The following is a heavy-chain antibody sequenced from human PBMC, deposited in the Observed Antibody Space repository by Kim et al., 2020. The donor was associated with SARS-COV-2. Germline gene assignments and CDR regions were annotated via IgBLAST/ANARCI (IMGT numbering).Heavy chain of an antibody. Sequence: ASVKVSCKASGYTFTGYYMHWVRQAPGQGLEWMGWINPNSGGTNYAQKFQGRVTMTRDTSISTAYMELSRLRSDDTAVYYCAREIRLRRYSQYYYYGMDVWGQGTTVTVSS. D-gene: IGHD2-21*01. CDR2: INPNSGGT. J-gene: IGHJ6*02. CDR1: GYTFTGYY. CDR3: AREIRLRRYSQYYYYGMDV. V-gene: IGHV1-2*02.